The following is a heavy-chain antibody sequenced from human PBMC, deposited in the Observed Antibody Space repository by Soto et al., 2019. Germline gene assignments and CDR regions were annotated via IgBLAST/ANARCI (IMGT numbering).Heavy chain of an antibody. D-gene: IGHD4-4*01. CDR1: GGSISSYY. Sequence: QVQLQESGPGLVKPSETLSLTCTVSGGSISSYYWSWIRQPPGKGLEWIGYIYYSGSTNYNPSLKSRVTISVDTSKNQCSLKLSSVTAADTAVYYCARGDDYSNYVGMDVWGQGTTVTVSS. CDR2: IYYSGST. J-gene: IGHJ6*02. V-gene: IGHV4-59*01. CDR3: ARGDDYSNYVGMDV.